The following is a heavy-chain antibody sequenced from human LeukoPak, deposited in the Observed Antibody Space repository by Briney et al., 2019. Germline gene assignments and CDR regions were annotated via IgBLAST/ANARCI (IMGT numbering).Heavy chain of an antibody. Sequence: GRSLGLSCAASGFTFSSYAMHWVRQAPGKGLEWVAVISYDGSNKYYADSVKGRFTISRDNSKNTLYLQMNSLRAEDTAVYYCARGARFSYYDFWSGYPQFDYWGQGTLVTVSS. CDR2: ISYDGSNK. CDR3: ARGARFSYYDFWSGYPQFDY. CDR1: GFTFSSYA. D-gene: IGHD3-3*01. J-gene: IGHJ4*02. V-gene: IGHV3-30-3*01.